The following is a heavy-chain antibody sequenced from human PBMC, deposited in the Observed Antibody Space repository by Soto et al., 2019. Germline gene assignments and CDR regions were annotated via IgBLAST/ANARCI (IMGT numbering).Heavy chain of an antibody. CDR2: ISYDGSNK. J-gene: IGHJ6*02. V-gene: IGHV3-30*18. CDR3: AKDRLANPPYYYYYYGMDV. CDR1: GFTFGTYG. D-gene: IGHD6-25*01. Sequence: LRLSCAASGFTFGTYGMHWVRQAPGKGLEWVAIISYDGSNKYYAASVKGRFTISRDKSKSTLYLQMNSLRAEDTAVYYCAKDRLANPPYYYYYYGMDVWGQGTTVTVSS.